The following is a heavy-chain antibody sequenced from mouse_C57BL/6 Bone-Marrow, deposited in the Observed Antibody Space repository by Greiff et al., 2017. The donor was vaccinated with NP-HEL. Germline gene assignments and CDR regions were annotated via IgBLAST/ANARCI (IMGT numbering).Heavy chain of an antibody. V-gene: IGHV5-6*01. Sequence: EVKLVESGGDLVEPGGSLKLSCAASGFTFSSYGMSWVRQTPDKRLEWVATISSGGSYTYYPDSVKGRFTISRDNAKNTLYLQMSSLKSEDTAMYYCASPYDYDVAWFAYWGQGTLVTVSA. CDR1: GFTFSSYG. J-gene: IGHJ3*01. CDR3: ASPYDYDVAWFAY. D-gene: IGHD2-4*01. CDR2: ISSGGSYT.